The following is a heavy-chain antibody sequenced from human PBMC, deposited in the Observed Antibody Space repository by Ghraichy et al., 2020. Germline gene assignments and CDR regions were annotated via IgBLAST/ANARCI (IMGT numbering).Heavy chain of an antibody. V-gene: IGHV4-39*01. CDR2: IYYSGST. CDR3: ARFGGIPITIFGVVATDVDY. D-gene: IGHD3-3*01. Sequence: SETLSLTCTVSGGSISSSSYYWGWIRQPPGKGLEWIGSIYYSGSTYYNPSLKSRVTISVDTSKNQFSLKLSSVTAADTAVYYCARFGGIPITIFGVVATDVDYWGQGTLVTVSS. CDR1: GGSISSSSYY. J-gene: IGHJ4*02.